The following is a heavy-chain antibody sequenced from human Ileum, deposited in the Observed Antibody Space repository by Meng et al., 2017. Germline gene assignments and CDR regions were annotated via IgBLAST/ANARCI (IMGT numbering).Heavy chain of an antibody. Sequence: GGSLRLSCVASGFTFSNYEMNWVRQAPGKGLEWVSYITSSGSTTYFADSVKGRFSISRVNAKNSLYHQMNSLRAEDTAVYYCARDTGINGDGRDVWGQGTTVTVSS. J-gene: IGHJ6*02. V-gene: IGHV3-48*03. CDR2: ITSSGSTT. D-gene: IGHD2-8*01. CDR3: ARDTGINGDGRDV. CDR1: GFTFSNYE.